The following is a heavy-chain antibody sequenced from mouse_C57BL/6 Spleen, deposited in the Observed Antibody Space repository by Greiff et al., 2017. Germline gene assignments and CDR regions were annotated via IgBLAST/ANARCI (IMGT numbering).Heavy chain of an antibody. CDR3: ARQFITTVVASRYFDV. D-gene: IGHD1-1*01. CDR2: ISNGGGST. Sequence: EVQVVESGGGLVQPGGSLKLSCAASGFTFSDYYMYWVRQTPEKRLEWVAYISNGGGSTYYPDTVKGRFTISRDNAKNTLYLQMSRLKSEDTAMYYCARQFITTVVASRYFDVWGTGTTVTVSS. CDR1: GFTFSDYY. J-gene: IGHJ1*03. V-gene: IGHV5-12*01.